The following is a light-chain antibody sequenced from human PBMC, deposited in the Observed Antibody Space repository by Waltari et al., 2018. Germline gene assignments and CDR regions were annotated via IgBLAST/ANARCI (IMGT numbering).Light chain of an antibody. Sequence: QSVLTQPPSASGTPGQRVTLSCSGSSSNIGSNTVNWYQQVPGTAPKLLIYINNQRPSGVPDRFSGSKSGTSASLAISGLQSEDEADYSCAAWDDSLNAWVFGGGTKLTVL. J-gene: IGLJ3*02. CDR2: INN. CDR1: SSNIGSNT. CDR3: AAWDDSLNAWV. V-gene: IGLV1-44*01.